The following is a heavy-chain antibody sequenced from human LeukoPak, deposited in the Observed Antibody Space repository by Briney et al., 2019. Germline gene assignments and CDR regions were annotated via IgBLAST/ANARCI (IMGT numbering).Heavy chain of an antibody. V-gene: IGHV1-69*06. CDR3: AREICTNGVCYTDY. Sequence: GDSVKVSCKASGGTFSSYAISWVRQAPGQGLEWMGGIIPIFGTANYAQKFQGRVTITADKSTSTAYMELSRLRSDDTAVYYCAREICTNGVCYTDYWGQGTLVTVSS. CDR2: IIPIFGTA. CDR1: GGTFSSYA. D-gene: IGHD2-8*01. J-gene: IGHJ4*02.